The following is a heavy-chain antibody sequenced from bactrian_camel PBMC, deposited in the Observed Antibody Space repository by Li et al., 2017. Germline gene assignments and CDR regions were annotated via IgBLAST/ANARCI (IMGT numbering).Heavy chain of an antibody. D-gene: IGHD6*01. Sequence: HVQLVESGGGSVQPGGSLRVSCAASGFTFSKYYMNWVRQAPGKGPEWVSSIYSDGTKTYYADSVKGRFTISRDNAKNTVHLQMNSLKSEDTALYHCVSDLIAYGGITYWYGMDYWGKGTQVTVS. CDR2: IYSDGTKT. CDR1: GFTFSKYY. J-gene: IGHJ7*01. V-gene: IGHV3S6*01.